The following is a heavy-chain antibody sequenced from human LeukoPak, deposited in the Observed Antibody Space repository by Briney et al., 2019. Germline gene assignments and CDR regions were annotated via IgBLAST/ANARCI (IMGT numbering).Heavy chain of an antibody. CDR1: GFTFSSYA. V-gene: IGHV3-23*01. J-gene: IGHJ3*02. Sequence: GGSLRLSCAASGFTFSSYAMSWVRQAPGKGLEWVSLISGSGGNTYYADSVKGRFTISRDNSMDTLFLEMNSLRPEDTALYYCASSGWYSGAFDIWGQGTMVTVSS. CDR2: ISGSGGNT. CDR3: ASSGWYSGAFDI. D-gene: IGHD6-19*01.